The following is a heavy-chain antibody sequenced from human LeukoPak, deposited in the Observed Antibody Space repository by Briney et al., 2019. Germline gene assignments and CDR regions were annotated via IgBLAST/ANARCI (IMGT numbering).Heavy chain of an antibody. V-gene: IGHV3-48*04. CDR2: ITADSGTT. CDR3: ARGDTSLQRNDALDI. J-gene: IGHJ3*02. CDR1: GFTFSTKS. D-gene: IGHD2/OR15-2a*01. Sequence: PGGSLRLSCAVSGFTFSTKSMNWVRQAPGKGLEWVSYITADSGTTYYAASVRGRFTISRDNAKNSLNLQMNSLRAEDTALYYCARGDTSLQRNDALDIWGQGTMVSVSS.